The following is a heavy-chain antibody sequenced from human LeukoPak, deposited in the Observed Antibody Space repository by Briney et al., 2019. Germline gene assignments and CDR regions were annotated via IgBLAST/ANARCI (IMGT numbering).Heavy chain of an antibody. CDR1: GFTFSSYE. D-gene: IGHD5-12*01. CDR2: ISRSGSTI. Sequence: GGSLRLSCAASGFTFSSYEMNWVRQAPGKGLEWVSYISRSGSTIYYADSVKGRFTISRDNAKNSLNLQMNSLRAEDTAVYYCAREGTGYSGYDSFDYWGQGTLVTVSS. J-gene: IGHJ4*02. CDR3: AREGTGYSGYDSFDY. V-gene: IGHV3-48*03.